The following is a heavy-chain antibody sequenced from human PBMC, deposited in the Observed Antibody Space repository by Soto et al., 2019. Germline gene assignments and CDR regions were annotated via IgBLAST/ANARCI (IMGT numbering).Heavy chain of an antibody. Sequence: KVSCKASGGTLSSYAISWVRQAPGQGLEWMGGIIPIFGTANYAQKFQGRVTITADESTSTAYMELSSLRSEDTAVYYCARARRNYYDSSGYSDYFDYWGQGTLVTVSS. CDR3: ARARRNYYDSSGYSDYFDY. V-gene: IGHV1-69*01. D-gene: IGHD3-22*01. CDR2: IIPIFGTA. CDR1: GGTLSSYA. J-gene: IGHJ4*02.